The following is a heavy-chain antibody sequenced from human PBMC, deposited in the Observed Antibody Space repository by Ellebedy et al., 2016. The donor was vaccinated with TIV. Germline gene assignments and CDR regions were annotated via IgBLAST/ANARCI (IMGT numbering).Heavy chain of an antibody. Sequence: SETLSLTCAVYGGSFSGYYWSWIRQPPGRGLEWIGEINHSGSTNYNPSLKSRVTVSVDTSKNQFSLKLSSVTAADTAVYYCARTTVVTPIISWYFDLWGRGTLVTVSS. CDR2: INHSGST. CDR3: ARTTVVTPIISWYFDL. CDR1: GGSFSGYY. J-gene: IGHJ2*01. D-gene: IGHD4-23*01. V-gene: IGHV4-34*01.